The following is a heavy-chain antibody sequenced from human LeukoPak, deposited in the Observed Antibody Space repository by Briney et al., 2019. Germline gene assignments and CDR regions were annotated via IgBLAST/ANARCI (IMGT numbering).Heavy chain of an antibody. CDR1: GNYW. Sequence: GGSLRLSCAASGNYWMHWVRQAPGKGLVWVSRIQGDGSDTNYADSVKGRFSISRDNAKNTVYLQMTSLWAEDTGIYYCSRGTSAGGPISPFDFWGQGTVVTVSS. V-gene: IGHV3-74*01. J-gene: IGHJ4*02. CDR3: SRGTSAGGPISPFDF. D-gene: IGHD6-13*01. CDR2: IQGDGSDT.